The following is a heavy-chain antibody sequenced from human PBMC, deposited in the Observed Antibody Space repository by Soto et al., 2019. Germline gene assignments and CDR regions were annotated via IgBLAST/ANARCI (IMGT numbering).Heavy chain of an antibody. Sequence: QVQLVQSGAEVKKPGSSVKVSCKASGGTFSSYAISWVRQAPGQGLEWMGGIIPIFGTANYAQKFQGRVTITADESTSTAYMELSSLRSEDTAVYYCARAQVHVLRFLERRLYYYGMDVWGQGTTVTVSS. V-gene: IGHV1-69*01. CDR2: IIPIFGTA. CDR3: ARAQVHVLRFLERRLYYYGMDV. J-gene: IGHJ6*02. D-gene: IGHD3-3*01. CDR1: GGTFSSYA.